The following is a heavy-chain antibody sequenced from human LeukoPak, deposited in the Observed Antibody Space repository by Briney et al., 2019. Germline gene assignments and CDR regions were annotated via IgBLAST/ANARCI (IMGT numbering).Heavy chain of an antibody. CDR2: INHSGST. J-gene: IGHJ4*02. CDR3: ARKGYYYDSSGSIRAIYYFDY. V-gene: IGHV4-34*01. D-gene: IGHD3-22*01. CDR1: GGSFSGYY. Sequence: SETLSLTCAVYGGSFSGYYWSWIRQPPGKGLEWLGEINHSGSTNYNPSLKSRVTISVDTSKNQFSLKLSSVTAADTAVYYCARKGYYYDSSGSIRAIYYFDYWGQGTLVTVSS.